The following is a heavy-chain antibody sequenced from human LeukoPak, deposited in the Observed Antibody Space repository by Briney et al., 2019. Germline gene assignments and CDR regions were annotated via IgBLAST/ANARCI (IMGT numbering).Heavy chain of an antibody. V-gene: IGHV3-21*01. D-gene: IGHD6-13*01. J-gene: IGHJ6*03. Sequence: GGSLRLSCAASGFTFSSYSMSWVRQAPGKGLEWVSFISTSSSYIHNADSVKGRFTISRDNAENSLYLQMNSLRAEDTAVYYCARAAIAAARIYYYMDVWGKGTTVTVSS. CDR3: ARAAIAAARIYYYMDV. CDR1: GFTFSSYS. CDR2: ISTSSSYI.